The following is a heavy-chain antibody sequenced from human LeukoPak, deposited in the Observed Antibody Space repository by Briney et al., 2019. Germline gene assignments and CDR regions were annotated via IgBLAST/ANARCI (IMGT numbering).Heavy chain of an antibody. V-gene: IGHV1-3*03. Sequence: GASVKVSYKASGYTFSDYAIHWVRQAPGRGLEWMGWINSGIYKTRYSQDFQGRVTITRDTSARTVYMELSSLRSEDMAVYYCARWGCSSASCNASFDYWGQGTLVTVSS. J-gene: IGHJ4*02. CDR3: ARWGCSSASCNASFDY. CDR1: GYTFSDYA. CDR2: INSGIYKT. D-gene: IGHD2-2*01.